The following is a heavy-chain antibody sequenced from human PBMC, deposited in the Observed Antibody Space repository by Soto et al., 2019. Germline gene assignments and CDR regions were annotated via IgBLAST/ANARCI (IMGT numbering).Heavy chain of an antibody. D-gene: IGHD6-13*01. CDR3: ARLSYSRAGGTVRDY. J-gene: IGHJ4*02. V-gene: IGHV1-8*01. Sequence: QVQLVQSGAEVKKPGASVKVSCKASGYTFTSYDINWVRQATGQGLEWMGWMNPNRGNTGYAQKLQGRVTMTRNSSLSTAYMELSSMRFENTAVNYGARLSYSRAGGTVRDYWGQGTLVTVSS. CDR2: MNPNRGNT. CDR1: GYTFTSYD.